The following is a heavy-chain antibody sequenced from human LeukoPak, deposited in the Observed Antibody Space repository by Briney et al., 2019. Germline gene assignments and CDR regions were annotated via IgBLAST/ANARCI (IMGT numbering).Heavy chain of an antibody. V-gene: IGHV3-23*01. D-gene: IGHD3-22*01. J-gene: IGHJ4*02. CDR1: GSTLTSYA. CDR3: AKHSYDSSGYYSIDY. Sequence: GGSLRLSCAASGSTLTSYAMSWVRQAPGKGLEWVSAIIGSVHSTYYADSVKGRFTISRDNSKNTLYLQMNSLRAEDTAVYYCAKHSYDSSGYYSIDYWGQGTLVTVFS. CDR2: IIGSVHST.